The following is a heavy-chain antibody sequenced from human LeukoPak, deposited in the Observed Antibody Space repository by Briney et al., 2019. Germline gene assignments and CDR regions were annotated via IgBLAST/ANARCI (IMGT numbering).Heavy chain of an antibody. Sequence: GGSLRLSCAASGFTFSGYWMSWVRQAPGKGLEWVANIEQDGSEKYYVDSVKGRFTISRDNAKNSLYLQMNSLRAEDTAVYYCAREIKTGTFQGPDEYNWFDPWGQGTLVTVSS. CDR2: IEQDGSEK. CDR3: AREIKTGTFQGPDEYNWFDP. J-gene: IGHJ5*02. CDR1: GFTFSGYW. D-gene: IGHD1-1*01. V-gene: IGHV3-7*01.